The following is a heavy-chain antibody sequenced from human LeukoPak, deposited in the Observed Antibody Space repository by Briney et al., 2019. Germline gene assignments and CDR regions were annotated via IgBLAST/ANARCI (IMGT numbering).Heavy chain of an antibody. D-gene: IGHD5-18*01. J-gene: IGHJ6*03. V-gene: IGHV4-59*01. CDR1: GGSISSYY. CDR2: IYYSGST. Sequence: SETLSLTCTVTGGSISSYYWSWIRQPPGKGLEWIGYIYYSGSTNYNPSLKSRVTISVDTSKNQFSLKLSSVTAADTAVYYCARRTEGGYTYDYFYYYYMDVWGKGTTVTISS. CDR3: ARRTEGGYTYDYFYYYYMDV.